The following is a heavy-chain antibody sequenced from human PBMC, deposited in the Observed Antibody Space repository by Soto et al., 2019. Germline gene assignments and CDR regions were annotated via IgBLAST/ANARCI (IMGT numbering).Heavy chain of an antibody. J-gene: IGHJ4*02. D-gene: IGHD3-22*01. CDR1: GFTFSSYS. CDR3: ARDENYYDSSGSQFDY. Sequence: LSLTCAASGFTFSSYSMNWVRQAPGKGLEWVSSISSSSSYIYYADSVKGRFTISRDNAKNSLYLQMNSLRAEDTAVYYCARDENYYDSSGSQFDYWGQGTLVTVSS. CDR2: ISSSSSYI. V-gene: IGHV3-21*01.